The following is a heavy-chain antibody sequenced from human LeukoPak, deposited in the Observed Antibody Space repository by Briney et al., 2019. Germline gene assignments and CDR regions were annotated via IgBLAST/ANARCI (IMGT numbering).Heavy chain of an antibody. Sequence: SGPTLVKPTQTLTLTCTFSGFSLSTSGVGVAWFRQSPGQAPEWLAVTYWNDDQRYSPFLKSRLTITKDTSKNQVVLTMTNMDPADTATYHCAHNGLYHWGQGTLVTVSS. D-gene: IGHD2-15*01. CDR1: GFSLSTSGVG. J-gene: IGHJ5*02. CDR3: AHNGLYH. CDR2: TYWNDDQ. V-gene: IGHV2-5*01.